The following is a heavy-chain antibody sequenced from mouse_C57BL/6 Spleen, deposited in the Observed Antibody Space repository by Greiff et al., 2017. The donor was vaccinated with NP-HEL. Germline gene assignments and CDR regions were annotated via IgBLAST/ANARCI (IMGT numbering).Heavy chain of an antibody. CDR3: ARLEDI. CDR1: GFSLTSYG. D-gene: IGHD1-3*01. CDR2: IWAGGST. V-gene: IGHV2-9*02. Sequence: VQGVESGPGLVAPSQSLSITCTVSGFSLTSYGVPWVRQPPGKGLEWLGVIWAGGSTNYNSALMSRLSISKENSKSQVVLKMNSLQTDDTAMYYCARLEDIWGQGTTLTVSS. J-gene: IGHJ2*01.